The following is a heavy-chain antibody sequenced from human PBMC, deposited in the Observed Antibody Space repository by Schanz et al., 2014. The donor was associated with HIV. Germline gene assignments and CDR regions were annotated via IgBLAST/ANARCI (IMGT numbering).Heavy chain of an antibody. Sequence: QGQVVESGGGVVQPGGSLRLSCAASGFTFSTCGMHWARQAPGKGRECGAFTWYDGSNKYYADSVKGRFTISRDNSKNTLYLQMNSLRGEDTAVYYCATAAVTDYSDNWGQGTLVTVSS. CDR3: ATAAVTDYSDN. CDR2: TWYDGSNK. D-gene: IGHD4-17*01. CDR1: GFTFSTCG. J-gene: IGHJ4*02. V-gene: IGHV3-33*08.